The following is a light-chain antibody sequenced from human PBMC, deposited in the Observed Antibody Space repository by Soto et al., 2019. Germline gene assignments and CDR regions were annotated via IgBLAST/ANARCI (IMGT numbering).Light chain of an antibody. V-gene: IGKV1-39*01. CDR1: QTIGKY. CDR2: DAS. Sequence: DIQMTQSPSSLSATVGDSVTITCRASQTIGKYLNWYQQQPGKVPKLLIYDASYLQSGVPSRFSGSESGTDFTLNISELRPEDFATDDGQQSCSIPFTFGPGTKGDIK. J-gene: IGKJ3*01. CDR3: QQSCSIPFT.